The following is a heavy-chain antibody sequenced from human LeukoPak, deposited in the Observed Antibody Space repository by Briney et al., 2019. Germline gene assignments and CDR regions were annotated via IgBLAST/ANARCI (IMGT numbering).Heavy chain of an antibody. CDR2: ISSTSGSI. J-gene: IGHJ5*02. Sequence: PGGSLRLSCAASGFTFSVYSMDWVRQAPGKGLEWVSSISSTSGSIKYADSVKGRFAISGDNAKNSMYLQMNSLRAEDTAVYYCASRAGTVPWGQGTLVTVSS. CDR1: GFTFSVYS. D-gene: IGHD6-13*01. CDR3: ASRAGTVP. V-gene: IGHV3-21*01.